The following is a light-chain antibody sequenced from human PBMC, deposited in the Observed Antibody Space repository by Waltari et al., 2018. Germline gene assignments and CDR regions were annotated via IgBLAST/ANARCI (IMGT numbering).Light chain of an antibody. J-gene: IGKJ3*01. V-gene: IGKV3-20*01. Sequence: EIVLTPSPGTLSLSPGERATLSCRASQSVSSSYFAWYQQKPGQAPRLLIYGASSRATGIPDRFSGSESGTDFTLTINRLEPEDFAVYYCQQYGSPPFTFGPGTKVDFK. CDR2: GAS. CDR3: QQYGSPPFT. CDR1: QSVSSSY.